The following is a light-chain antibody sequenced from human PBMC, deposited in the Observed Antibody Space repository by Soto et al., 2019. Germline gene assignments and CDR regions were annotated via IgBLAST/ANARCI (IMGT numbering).Light chain of an antibody. CDR1: QSVNSSY. Sequence: EIVLTQSPGTLSLSPGERVTLSCRASQSVNSSYLAWYQHKPGQAPRLLIYGASTRATGIPDRFSGSGSGTDVTLTIARLEPGDFAVYYCQQYGNSPQTFGQGTKVDIK. V-gene: IGKV3-20*01. CDR2: GAS. CDR3: QQYGNSPQT. J-gene: IGKJ1*01.